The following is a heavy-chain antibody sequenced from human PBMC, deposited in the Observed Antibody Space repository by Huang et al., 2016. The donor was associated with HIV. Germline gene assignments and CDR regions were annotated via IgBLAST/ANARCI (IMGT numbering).Heavy chain of an antibody. V-gene: IGHV2-5*01. Sequence: QITLRESGPALVKPTQTLTLTCTFSGFSLPTTGVGVGWIRQPPGQALEWLAFIYSNGDGRYSPSLSSRLTITKDTSKKQVVLTMTNMDPVDTATYYCAHSTDASAATFYFDFWGQGTLVAVSS. CDR2: IYSNGDG. CDR1: GFSLPTTGVG. D-gene: IGHD6-25*01. CDR3: AHSTDASAATFYFDF. J-gene: IGHJ4*02.